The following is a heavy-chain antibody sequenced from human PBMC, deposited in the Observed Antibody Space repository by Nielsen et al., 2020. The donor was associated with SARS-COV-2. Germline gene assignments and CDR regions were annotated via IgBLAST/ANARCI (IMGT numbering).Heavy chain of an antibody. D-gene: IGHD3-10*01. CDR3: ARGEGSGIDY. V-gene: IGHV3-13*01. J-gene: IGHJ4*02. CDR2: IASAGDT. CDR1: GFPLKNYD. Sequence: GGSLRLSCAVSGFPLKNYDMHWVRHSSRKGLEWVSTIASAGDTFYPGSVRGRFTVSREDAPNSLSLQMNSLRAEDTAVYYCARGEGSGIDYWGQGALVTVSS.